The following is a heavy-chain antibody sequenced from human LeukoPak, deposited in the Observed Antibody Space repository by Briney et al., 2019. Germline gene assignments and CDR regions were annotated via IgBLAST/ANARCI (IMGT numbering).Heavy chain of an antibody. CDR3: ARHIWHYYYYGMDV. Sequence: SETLSLTCTVSGGPISSYYWSWIRQPPGKGLEWIGYIYYSGSTNYNPSLKSRVTISVDTSKNQFSLKLSSVTAADTAVYYCARHIWHYYYYGMDVWGQGTTVTVSS. V-gene: IGHV4-59*08. D-gene: IGHD5-24*01. CDR1: GGPISSYY. CDR2: IYYSGST. J-gene: IGHJ6*02.